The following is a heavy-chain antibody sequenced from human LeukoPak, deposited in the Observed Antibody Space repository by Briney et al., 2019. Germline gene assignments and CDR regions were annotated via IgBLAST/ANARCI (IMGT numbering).Heavy chain of an antibody. Sequence: ASVKVSCKASGGTFSSYAISWVRQAPGQGLEWMGGIIPIFGTANYAQKFQGRVTITADESTSTAYMELSSLRSEDTAVYYCARGGIAAVYRFDPWGQGTLVTVSS. CDR1: GGTFSSYA. V-gene: IGHV1-69*13. J-gene: IGHJ5*02. CDR2: IIPIFGTA. D-gene: IGHD6-13*01. CDR3: ARGGIAAVYRFDP.